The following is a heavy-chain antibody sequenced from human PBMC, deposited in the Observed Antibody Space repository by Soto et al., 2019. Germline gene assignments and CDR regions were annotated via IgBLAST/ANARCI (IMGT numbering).Heavy chain of an antibody. Sequence: QVQLQQWGAGLLKPSETLSLTCAVYGGSFSGYYWSWIRQPPGKGLEWIGEINHSGSTNYNPSLKSRVARSVDTSKYQSSLKLSSVTAADTALYYCARGDPRIVLVEYVPIYYCVYFGQGT. D-gene: IGHD2-8*01. CDR3: ARGDPRIVLVEYVPIYYCVY. CDR2: INHSGST. V-gene: IGHV4-34*01. J-gene: IGHJ4*01. CDR1: GGSFSGYY.